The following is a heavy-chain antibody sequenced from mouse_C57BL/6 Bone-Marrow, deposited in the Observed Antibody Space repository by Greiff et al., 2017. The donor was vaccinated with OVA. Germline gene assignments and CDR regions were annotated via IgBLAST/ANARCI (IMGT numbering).Heavy chain of an antibody. CDR2: IDPSDSNT. J-gene: IGHJ3*01. V-gene: IGHV1-69*01. D-gene: IGHD1-1*01. CDR3: ARSGYGSGRAWFAY. CDR1: GYTFTSSC. Sequence: QVQLQQPGAELVMPGASVKLSCKASGYTFTSSCMHWVKQRPGQGLEWIGEIDPSDSNTNYNQKFKGKSTLTVDKSSSTAYLQLSSLTSEDSAVDYCARSGYGSGRAWFAYWGQGTLVTVSA.